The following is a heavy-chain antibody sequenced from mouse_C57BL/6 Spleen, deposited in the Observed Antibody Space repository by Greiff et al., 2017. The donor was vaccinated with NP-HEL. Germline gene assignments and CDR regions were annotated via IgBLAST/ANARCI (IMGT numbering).Heavy chain of an antibody. CDR2: IDPETGGT. CDR1: GYTFTDYE. J-gene: IGHJ1*03. CDR3: TRITTVVATDWYFDV. Sequence: LQESGAELVRPGASVTLSCKASGYTFTDYEMHWVKQTPVHGLEWIGAIDPETGGTAYNQKFKGKAILTADKSSSTAYMELRSLTSEDSAVYYCTRITTVVATDWYFDVWGTGTTVTVSS. D-gene: IGHD1-1*01. V-gene: IGHV1-15*01.